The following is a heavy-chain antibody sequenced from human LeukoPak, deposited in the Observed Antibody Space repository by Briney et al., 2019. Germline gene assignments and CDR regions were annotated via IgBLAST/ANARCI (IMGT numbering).Heavy chain of an antibody. Sequence: QPSETLSLTCAVSGASISSGPWWSWVRQPPGKGLEWIGEIFHSGSTNYNPSLKSRVTISVDKSKNQFSLKLTSVTAADTAVYYCASPSGPSTWWGQGTLVTVSS. V-gene: IGHV4-4*02. J-gene: IGHJ4*02. D-gene: IGHD2/OR15-2a*01. CDR1: GASISSGPW. CDR3: ASPSGPSTW. CDR2: IFHSGST.